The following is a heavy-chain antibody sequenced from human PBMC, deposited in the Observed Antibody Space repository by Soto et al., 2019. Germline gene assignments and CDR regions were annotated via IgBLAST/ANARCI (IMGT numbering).Heavy chain of an antibody. Sequence: SETLSLTCTVSGGSISSSSYYWGWIRQPPGKGLEWIGSIYYSGSTYYNPSLKSRVTISVDTSKNQFSLKLSSVTAAATAVYYCARQGYCGSTSCYESGYYYYGMDVWGQGTTVTVSS. J-gene: IGHJ6*02. V-gene: IGHV4-39*01. CDR2: IYYSGST. CDR3: ARQGYCGSTSCYESGYYYYGMDV. D-gene: IGHD2-2*01. CDR1: GGSISSSSYY.